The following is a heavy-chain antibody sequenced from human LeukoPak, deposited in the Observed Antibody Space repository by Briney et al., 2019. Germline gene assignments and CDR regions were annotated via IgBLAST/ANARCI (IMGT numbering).Heavy chain of an antibody. D-gene: IGHD3-10*01. V-gene: IGHV4-59*01. CDR2: IYYSGST. CDR1: GGSISSYY. CDR3: ARTSGSNYYYYGLDV. Sequence: SETLSLTCIVSGGSISSYYWSWIRQPPGKGLEWIGYIYYSGSTYYNPSLKSRVTISVDTPKNQFSLKLSSVTAAGTAVYYCARTSGSNYYYYGLDVWGQGTTVTVSS. J-gene: IGHJ6*02.